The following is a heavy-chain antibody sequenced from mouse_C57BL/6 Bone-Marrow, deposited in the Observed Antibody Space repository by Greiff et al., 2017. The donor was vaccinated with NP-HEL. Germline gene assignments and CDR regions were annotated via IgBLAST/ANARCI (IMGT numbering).Heavy chain of an antibody. Sequence: QVQLQQPGAELVRPGSSVKLSCKASGYTFTSYWMDWVKQRPGQGLEWIGNIYPSDSETHYNQKFKDKATLTVDKSSSTAYMQLSSLTSEDSAVYYCARGARSGAWGFAYWGQGTLVTVSA. CDR2: IYPSDSET. CDR1: GYTFTSYW. D-gene: IGHD3-1*01. J-gene: IGHJ3*01. V-gene: IGHV1-61*01. CDR3: ARGARSGAWGFAY.